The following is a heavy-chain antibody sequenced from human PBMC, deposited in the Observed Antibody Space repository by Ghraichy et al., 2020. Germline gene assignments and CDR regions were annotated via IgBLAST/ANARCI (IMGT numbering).Heavy chain of an antibody. CDR2: ISGSRGNT. J-gene: IGHJ3*01. CDR3: AKDRDSGDYHWAGASHR. D-gene: IGHD4-17*01. Sequence: GGSLRLSCAASGFTFRNYAMAWVRQAPGKGLEWVSAISGSRGNTYYADSVMGRFTISRDNSMNTLYLQMNSLSADDTAVYYCAKDRDSGDYHWAGASHRWGQGTMVTVSS. CDR1: GFTFRNYA. V-gene: IGHV3-23*01.